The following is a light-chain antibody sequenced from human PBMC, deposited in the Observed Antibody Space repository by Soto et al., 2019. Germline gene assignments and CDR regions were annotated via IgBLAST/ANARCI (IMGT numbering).Light chain of an antibody. Sequence: EIVLTQSPGTLSLSPGERATLSCRASQSVSSSYLAWYQQKPGQAPRLLIYGASSRATGIPDRFSGSGSGTDFTLTISRLEPEDFAVYSCQQYDISPYTFGQGTKLEIK. CDR1: QSVSSSY. V-gene: IGKV3-20*01. J-gene: IGKJ2*01. CDR2: GAS. CDR3: QQYDISPYT.